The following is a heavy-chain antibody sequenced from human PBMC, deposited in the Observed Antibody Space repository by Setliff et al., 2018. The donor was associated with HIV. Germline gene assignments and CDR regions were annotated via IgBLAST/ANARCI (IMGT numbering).Heavy chain of an antibody. CDR2: VWFDGSNK. D-gene: IGHD5-18*01. Sequence: GGSLRLSCAASGFTFSTYAMHWARQTPGKGLEWVAVVWFDGSNKYYADSVKGRFTISRDNSKNTLYLQMNSLRAEDTAVYYCAKVGRGYNHGYYFDNWGQGTLVTVSS. CDR3: AKVGRGYNHGYYFDN. J-gene: IGHJ4*02. CDR1: GFTFSTYA. V-gene: IGHV3-30*02.